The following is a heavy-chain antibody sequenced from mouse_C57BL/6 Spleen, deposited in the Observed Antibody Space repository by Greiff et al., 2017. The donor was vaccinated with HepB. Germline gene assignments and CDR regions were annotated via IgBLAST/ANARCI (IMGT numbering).Heavy chain of an antibody. J-gene: IGHJ4*01. CDR3: ARAYYYGSTPHAMDY. CDR1: GFTFSDYG. V-gene: IGHV5-15*01. CDR2: ISNLAYSI. D-gene: IGHD1-1*01. Sequence: EVNLVESGGGLVQPGGSLKLSCAASGFTFSDYGMAWVRQAPRKGPEWVAFISNLAYSIYYADTVTGRFTISRENAKNTLYLEMSSLRSEDTAMYYCARAYYYGSTPHAMDYWGQGTSVTVSS.